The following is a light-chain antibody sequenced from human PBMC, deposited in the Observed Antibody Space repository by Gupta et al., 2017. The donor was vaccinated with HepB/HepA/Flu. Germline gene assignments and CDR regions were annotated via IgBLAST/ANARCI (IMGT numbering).Light chain of an antibody. CDR3: QQYKIWPPLT. V-gene: IGKV3-15*01. Sequence: EVVLTQSLVTLSVSPVGRATLSCRASQSVSHNLAWYQQKPGQAPRLLIYGASTRATNIPARFSGSGSGTEFTLTISSLQSEDSGVYYCQQYKIWPPLTFGGGTKVEIK. J-gene: IGKJ4*01. CDR1: QSVSHN. CDR2: GAS.